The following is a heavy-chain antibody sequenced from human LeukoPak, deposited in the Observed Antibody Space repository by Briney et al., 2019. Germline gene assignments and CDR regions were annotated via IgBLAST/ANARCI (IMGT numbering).Heavy chain of an antibody. Sequence: GGSLRLSRAHSGFTFISYAISWVRPAPGRGLEWVSTISGSGGRIHYADSVKGRFTISRDNSKNTLYLQMNSLRAEDTAVYYCASLQWDLPTSWGYFDYWGQGTLVTVSS. D-gene: IGHD1-26*01. J-gene: IGHJ4*02. V-gene: IGHV3-23*01. CDR3: ASLQWDLPTSWGYFDY. CDR1: GFTFISYA. CDR2: ISGSGGRI.